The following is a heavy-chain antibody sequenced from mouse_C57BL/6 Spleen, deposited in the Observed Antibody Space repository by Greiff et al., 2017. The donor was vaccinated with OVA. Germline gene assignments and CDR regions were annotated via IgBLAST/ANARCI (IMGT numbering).Heavy chain of an antibody. CDR1: GYTFTEYT. Sequence: QVQLQQSGAELVKPGASVKLSCKASGYTFTEYTIHWVKQRSGQGLEWIGWFYPGSGSIKYNEKFKDKATLTADKSSSTVYMELSRLTSEDSAVYFCARHEEGAYSNYFAWFAYWGQGTLVTVSA. J-gene: IGHJ3*01. CDR2: FYPGSGSI. CDR3: ARHEEGAYSNYFAWFAY. V-gene: IGHV1-62-2*01. D-gene: IGHD2-5*01.